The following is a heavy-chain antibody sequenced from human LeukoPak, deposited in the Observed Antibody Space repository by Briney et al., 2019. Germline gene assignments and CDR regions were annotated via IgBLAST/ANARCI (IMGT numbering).Heavy chain of an antibody. Sequence: ASVKVSCKASGYTFTGYYMHWVRQAPGQGLEWMGWINPNSGGTNYAQKFQGRVTMTRDTSISTAYMELSRLRSDDTAVYYCARDRRYSSSWDYYYYGMDVWGQGTTVTVSS. V-gene: IGHV1-2*02. CDR3: ARDRRYSSSWDYYYYGMDV. CDR2: INPNSGGT. J-gene: IGHJ6*02. CDR1: GYTFTGYY. D-gene: IGHD6-13*01.